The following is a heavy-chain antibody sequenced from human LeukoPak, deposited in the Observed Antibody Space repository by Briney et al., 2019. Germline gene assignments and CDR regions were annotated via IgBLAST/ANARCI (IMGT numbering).Heavy chain of an antibody. CDR2: VDHTGST. J-gene: IGHJ6*03. D-gene: IGHD4-11*01. V-gene: IGHV4-59*01. Sequence: SETLSLTCTVPDDSITMYYWTWIRQPPGKGLEWIGYVDHTGSTKFNPSLNGRVSISRDTSNNFFSLRLRSVTAADTAVYFCARGRVSSSTWYSTYYYFFYMDFWGKGTTVTVSS. CDR3: ARGRVSSSTWYSTYYYFFYMDF. CDR1: DDSITMYY.